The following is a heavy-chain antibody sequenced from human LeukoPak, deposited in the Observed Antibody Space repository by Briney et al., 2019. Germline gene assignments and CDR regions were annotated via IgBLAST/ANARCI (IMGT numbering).Heavy chain of an antibody. CDR1: GYTFTGCY. D-gene: IGHD1-26*01. V-gene: IGHV1-2*02. J-gene: IGHJ3*01. CDR2: INPNNGGT. CDR3: AREGYGGGQDFDV. Sequence: SVTVSCKASGYTFTGCYMHWVRQAPGQGLEWMGWINPNNGGTNYAQKFQGRVTMTRDTSISTAYMDLSRLKSDDTAVYYCAREGYGGGQDFDVWGQGKIILVSS.